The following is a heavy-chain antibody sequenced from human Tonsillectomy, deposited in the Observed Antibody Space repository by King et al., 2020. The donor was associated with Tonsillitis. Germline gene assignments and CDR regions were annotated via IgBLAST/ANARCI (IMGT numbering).Heavy chain of an antibody. J-gene: IGHJ4*02. CDR2: ISGAGEST. CDR1: GFTVSNYG. V-gene: IGHV3-23*04. Sequence: VQLVESGGGLVQPGGSLGLSCAASGFTVSNYGMNWVRQAPGKGLEWVSGISGAGESTYYADSVKGRFAISRDKSKNTLYLQMNSLRAEDTAVYYCAKDRGWCSGGTCTFHYWGQGTLVTVSS. D-gene: IGHD2-15*01. CDR3: AKDRGWCSGGTCTFHY.